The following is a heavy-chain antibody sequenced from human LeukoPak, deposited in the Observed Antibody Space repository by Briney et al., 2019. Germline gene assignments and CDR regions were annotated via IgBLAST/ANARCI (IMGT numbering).Heavy chain of an antibody. J-gene: IGHJ4*02. CDR3: ARGGVPAAMFGKYYFDY. Sequence: SETLSLTCTVYGGSFSGYYWSWIRQPPGKGLEWIGEINHSGSTNYNPSLKSRVTISVDTSKNQFSLKLSSVTAADTAVYYCARGGVPAAMFGKYYFDYWGQGTLVTVSS. D-gene: IGHD2-2*01. CDR2: INHSGST. CDR1: GGSFSGYY. V-gene: IGHV4-34*01.